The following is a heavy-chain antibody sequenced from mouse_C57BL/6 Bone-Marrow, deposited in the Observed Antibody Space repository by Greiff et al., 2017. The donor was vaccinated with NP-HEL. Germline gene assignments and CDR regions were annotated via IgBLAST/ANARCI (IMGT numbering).Heavy chain of an antibody. CDR3: VRWITTVVAPYYYAMDY. CDR1: GFTFNTYA. V-gene: IGHV10-3*01. D-gene: IGHD1-1*01. Sequence: EVQRVESGGGLVQPKGSLKLSCAASGFTFNTYAMHWVRQAPGRGLEWVARIRSKSSNYATYYADSVKDRSTISRDDSQSMLYLQMNNLKTEDTAMYYCVRWITTVVAPYYYAMDYWGQGTSVTVSS. CDR2: IRSKSSNYAT. J-gene: IGHJ4*01.